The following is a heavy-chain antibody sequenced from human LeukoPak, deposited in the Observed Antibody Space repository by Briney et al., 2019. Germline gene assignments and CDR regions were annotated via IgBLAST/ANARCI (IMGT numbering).Heavy chain of an antibody. D-gene: IGHD3-22*01. CDR3: ARAGRGYYDSSGPNDAFDI. Sequence: PSETLSLTCAVYGGSFSGYYWSWIRQHPGKGLEWIGYIYYSGSTYYNPSLKSRVTISVDTSKNQFSLKLSSVTAADTAVYYCARAGRGYYDSSGPNDAFDIWGQGTMVTVSS. CDR2: IYYSGST. CDR1: GGSFSGYY. J-gene: IGHJ3*02. V-gene: IGHV4-31*11.